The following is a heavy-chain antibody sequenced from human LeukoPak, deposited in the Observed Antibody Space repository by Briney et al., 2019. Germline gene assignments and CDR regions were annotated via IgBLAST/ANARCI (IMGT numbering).Heavy chain of an antibody. Sequence: SETLSLNCTVSGGSISSSSYYWGWIRQPPGKGLEWIGSIYYSGSTYYNPSLKSRVTISVDTSKNQLSLKLSSVTAADTAVYYCARRPKTYYDSSGYYHWGQGTLVTVSS. J-gene: IGHJ5*02. D-gene: IGHD3-22*01. CDR3: ARRPKTYYDSSGYYH. CDR2: IYYSGST. CDR1: GGSISSSSYY. V-gene: IGHV4-39*01.